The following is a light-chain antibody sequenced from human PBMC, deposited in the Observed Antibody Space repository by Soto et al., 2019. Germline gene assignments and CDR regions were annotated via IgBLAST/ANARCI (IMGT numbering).Light chain of an antibody. V-gene: IGLV2-14*01. CDR3: TSYTSTSYVV. J-gene: IGLJ2*01. CDR1: GSDVGDYNY. Sequence: QSALTQPASVSGSPGQSITISCTGTGSDVGDYNYVSWYQHHPGAAPKLMIYDVSNRPSGVSNRFSGSKSGNTASLTISGLQAEDEADYYCTSYTSTSYVVFGGGTKVTVL. CDR2: DVS.